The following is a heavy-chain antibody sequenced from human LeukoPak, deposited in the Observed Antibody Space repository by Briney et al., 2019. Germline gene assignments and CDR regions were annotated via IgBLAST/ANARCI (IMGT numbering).Heavy chain of an antibody. CDR1: GGSMKNSF. V-gene: IGHV4-59*01. J-gene: IGHJ5*02. Sequence: SETLSLTCSVSGGSMKNSFWSWIRQPPGKGLEWIGYVSETGITNSNPSLKSRVTFSIDTSKDQFYLKLRSVTAADTALYFCARNRFQLSGAYWFDPWGRGTLVTVSS. D-gene: IGHD2/OR15-2a*01. CDR3: ARNRFQLSGAYWFDP. CDR2: VSETGIT.